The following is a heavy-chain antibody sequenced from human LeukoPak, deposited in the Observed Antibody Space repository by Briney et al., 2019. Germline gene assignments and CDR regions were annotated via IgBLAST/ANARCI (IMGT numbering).Heavy chain of an antibody. CDR2: ISSSGSTI. J-gene: IGHJ4*02. CDR3: AGGYSGYDYGVFDY. Sequence: PGGSLRLSCAASGFTFSSYEMNWVRQAPGKGLDWVSYISSSGSTIYYADSVKGRFTISRDNAKNSLYLQMNSLRAEDTAVYYCAGGYSGYDYGVFDYWGQGTLVTVSS. CDR1: GFTFSSYE. D-gene: IGHD5-12*01. V-gene: IGHV3-48*03.